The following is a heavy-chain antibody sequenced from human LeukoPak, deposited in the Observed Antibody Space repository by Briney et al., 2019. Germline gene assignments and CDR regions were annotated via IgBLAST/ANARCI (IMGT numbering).Heavy chain of an antibody. Sequence: PGGSLRLSCAASGFTFSSYAMSWVRQAPGKGLEWVSFISPSSDRTSNADSVEGRFTISRDNTRNTLYLQMNSLRDEDTGVYYCAIMHGYYDGSGFWVQWGQGTLVTVSS. J-gene: IGHJ4*02. CDR2: ISPSSDRT. CDR3: AIMHGYYDGSGFWVQ. CDR1: GFTFSSYA. D-gene: IGHD3-22*01. V-gene: IGHV3-23*01.